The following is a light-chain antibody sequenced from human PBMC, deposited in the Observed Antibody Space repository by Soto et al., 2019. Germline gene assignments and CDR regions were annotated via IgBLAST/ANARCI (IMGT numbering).Light chain of an antibody. J-gene: IGKJ4*01. CDR1: QSVSSN. Sequence: EIVMTQSPATLSGSPGERATLSCRASQSVSSNLAWYQQKPGQAPRLLIYGASTRATGIPARFSGSGSGTEFTLTISSLQSEDFAVYYCKQYNNWPPLTFGGGTKVEIK. CDR3: KQYNNWPPLT. CDR2: GAS. V-gene: IGKV3-15*01.